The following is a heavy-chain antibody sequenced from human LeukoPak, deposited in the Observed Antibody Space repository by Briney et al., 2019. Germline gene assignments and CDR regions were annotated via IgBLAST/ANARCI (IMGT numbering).Heavy chain of an antibody. CDR3: ARWHSHGRYFDY. Sequence: PSETLSLTCAVSGCSISSGYYWGWIRQPPGKGLEWIGSIYHSGSTYYNPSLKSRVTMSVDTSKNQLSLKLTSATAADTAVYYCARWHSHGRYFDYWGQGALVTVSS. J-gene: IGHJ4*02. CDR2: IYHSGST. CDR1: GCSISSGYY. D-gene: IGHD1-26*01. V-gene: IGHV4-38-2*01.